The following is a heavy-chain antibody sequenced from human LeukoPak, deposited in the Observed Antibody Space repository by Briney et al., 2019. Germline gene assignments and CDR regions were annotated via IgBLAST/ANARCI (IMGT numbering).Heavy chain of an antibody. D-gene: IGHD1-1*01. V-gene: IGHV1-2*04. Sequence: ASLKLSSKASVYTFTAYYMHCVRQAPGQGLEWMAWINPNSGGTNYAQNFQGWVTMTRDTSISTAYMELSRLRSDDTAVYYCARGYNWNDANFDYWGQGTLVTVSS. CDR3: ARGYNWNDANFDY. J-gene: IGHJ4*02. CDR1: VYTFTAYY. CDR2: INPNSGGT.